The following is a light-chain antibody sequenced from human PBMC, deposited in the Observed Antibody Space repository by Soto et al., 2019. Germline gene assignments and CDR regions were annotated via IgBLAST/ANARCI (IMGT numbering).Light chain of an antibody. CDR1: QGISND. CDR2: AAS. CDR3: LQHNTYPRT. Sequence: DIQMTQSPSSLSASVGDRVTITCRASQGISNDLVWYQQKPGKAPKRLIYAASSLQSGVPSRFSGSGLGTEFTLTISSLQPEDFATCYCLQHNTYPRTFGQGTKVEIK. J-gene: IGKJ1*01. V-gene: IGKV1-17*01.